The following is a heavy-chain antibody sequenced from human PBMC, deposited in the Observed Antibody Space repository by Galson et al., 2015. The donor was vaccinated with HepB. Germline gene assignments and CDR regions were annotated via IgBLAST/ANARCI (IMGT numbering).Heavy chain of an antibody. V-gene: IGHV3-33*01. CDR1: GFTFSSYG. CDR3: ARDIYSSSSWYGWSYYYYGMDV. J-gene: IGHJ6*02. CDR2: IWYDGSNK. Sequence: SLRLSCAASGFTFSSYGMHWVRQAPGKGLEWVAVIWYDGSNKYYADSVKGRFTISRDNSKNTLYLQMNSLRAEDTAVYYCARDIYSSSSWYGWSYYYYGMDVWGQGTTVTVSS. D-gene: IGHD6-13*01.